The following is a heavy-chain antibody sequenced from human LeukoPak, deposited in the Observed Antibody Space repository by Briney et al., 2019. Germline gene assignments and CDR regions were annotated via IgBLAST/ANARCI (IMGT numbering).Heavy chain of an antibody. J-gene: IGHJ3*02. Sequence: PSETLSLTCTVSGASISSSYYWSWIRQPPGKGLEWIGYIYYSGSTNYNPSLESRVTMSIDTSNNQFSLKLTSVTATDTAVYYCARQPGGTAAFDIWAQGTMVTVSS. CDR3: ARQPGGTAAFDI. CDR1: GASISSSYY. CDR2: IYYSGST. V-gene: IGHV4-59*01. D-gene: IGHD1-14*01.